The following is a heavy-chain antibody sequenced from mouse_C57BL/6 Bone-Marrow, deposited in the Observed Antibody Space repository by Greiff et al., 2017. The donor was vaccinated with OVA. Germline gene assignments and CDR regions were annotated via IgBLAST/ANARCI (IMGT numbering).Heavy chain of an antibody. J-gene: IGHJ4*01. CDR2: ISSGGSYT. V-gene: IGHV5-6*01. D-gene: IGHD1-1*01. CDR1: GFTFSSYG. CDR3: AILSYYGISQPYYYAMDY. Sequence: EVMLVESGGDLVKPGGSLKLSCAASGFTFSSYGMSWVRQTPDKRLEWVATISSGGSYTYYPDSVKGRFTISSDNAKNTMYLQMSSLKSEYTAMYYCAILSYYGISQPYYYAMDYWGQGTSVTVSS.